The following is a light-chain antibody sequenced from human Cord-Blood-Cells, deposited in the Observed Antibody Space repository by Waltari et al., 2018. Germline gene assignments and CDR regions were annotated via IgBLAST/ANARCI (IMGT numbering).Light chain of an antibody. Sequence: SYELTQPPSVSASPGQTARITCSGDALPKQYAYWYQQKPGQAPVLVIYKDSERPSGIPERFAGSSSGTTVTLTISGDQAEEEADYYCQSADSSGTYYVFGTGTMVTVL. CDR3: QSADSSGTYYV. V-gene: IGLV3-25*02. CDR1: ALPKQY. CDR2: KDS. J-gene: IGLJ1*01.